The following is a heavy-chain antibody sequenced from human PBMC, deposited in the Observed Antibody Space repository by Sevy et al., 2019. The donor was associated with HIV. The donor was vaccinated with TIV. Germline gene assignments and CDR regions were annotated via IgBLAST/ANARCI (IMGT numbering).Heavy chain of an antibody. CDR1: GYTLTKLG. Sequence: ASVKVSCKVSGYTLTKLGMHWVRQAPGKGLEWMGSFDPEDGETIYAQKYQGRLTMTEDTSTDTAYMDLSSLRSEDTAVYFCATTKDYYESSGSPFDYWGQGTVVTVSS. V-gene: IGHV1-24*01. CDR3: ATTKDYYESSGSPFDY. D-gene: IGHD3-22*01. CDR2: FDPEDGET. J-gene: IGHJ4*02.